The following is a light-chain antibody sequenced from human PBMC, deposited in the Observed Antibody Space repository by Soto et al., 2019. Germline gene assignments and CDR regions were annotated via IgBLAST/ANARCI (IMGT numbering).Light chain of an antibody. Sequence: EIVLTQSPGTLSLSPGERATLSCRASQSINSRYLAWYQQKPGQAPRLLIYGASSRATGIPDRFSGSGSGTAFTLTITILEPEDFAVYYCQQFGSSPGFTFGPGTKVDIK. CDR2: GAS. J-gene: IGKJ3*01. CDR3: QQFGSSPGFT. CDR1: QSINSRY. V-gene: IGKV3-20*01.